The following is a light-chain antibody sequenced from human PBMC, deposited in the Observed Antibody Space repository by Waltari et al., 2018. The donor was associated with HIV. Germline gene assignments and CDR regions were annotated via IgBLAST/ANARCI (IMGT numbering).Light chain of an antibody. CDR3: QQYFQIPWT. J-gene: IGKJ1*01. Sequence: DIVMTQSPDSLSVSLGERATIECKSTQNLLFNNSNYLAWYQQKPGQHPKLLTYWYSVLESGVPDLFSASGSRAAFTLTISSLQAEDVAVYYCQQYFQIPWTFGQGTWVEVK. V-gene: IGKV4-1*01. CDR1: QNLLFNNSNY. CDR2: WYS.